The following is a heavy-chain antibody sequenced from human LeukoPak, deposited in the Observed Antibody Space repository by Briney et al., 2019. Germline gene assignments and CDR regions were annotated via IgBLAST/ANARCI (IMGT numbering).Heavy chain of an antibody. J-gene: IGHJ3*02. CDR1: GGSISSGGYY. CDR3: ARQFQGGSPRFDI. V-gene: IGHV4-61*08. D-gene: IGHD1-26*01. CDR2: IYYSGST. Sequence: SQTLSLTCTVSGGSISSGGYYWSWIRQPPGKGLEWIGYIYYSGSTNYNPSLKSRVTISVDTSKSQFSLKLSSVTAADTAVYYCARQFQGGSPRFDIWGQGTMVTVSS.